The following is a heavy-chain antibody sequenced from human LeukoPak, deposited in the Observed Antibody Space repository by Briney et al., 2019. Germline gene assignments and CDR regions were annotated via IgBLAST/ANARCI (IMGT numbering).Heavy chain of an antibody. CDR3: ARSDYGGEGDAFDI. CDR1: GFTFSTSH. V-gene: IGHV4-34*01. J-gene: IGHJ3*02. CDR2: INHSGST. Sequence: KPGGSLRLSCAASGFTFSTSHMNWVRQAPGKGLEWIGEINHSGSTNYNPSLKSRVTISVDTSKNQFSLKLSSVTAADTAVCYCARSDYGGEGDAFDIWGQGTMVTVSS. D-gene: IGHD4-23*01.